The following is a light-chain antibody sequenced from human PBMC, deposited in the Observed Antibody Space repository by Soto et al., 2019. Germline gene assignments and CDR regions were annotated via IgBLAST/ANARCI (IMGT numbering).Light chain of an antibody. CDR3: QSYDSRLNAFYV. V-gene: IGLV1-40*01. Sequence: QSVLTQPPSVSGAPGQRVTISCTGSSSDIGAGYDVHWYQQLPGTAPKLLIYSNSNRPSGVPDRFSGSKSGTSASLAITGLQAEDEADYYCQSYDSRLNAFYVFGTGTQLTVL. CDR2: SNS. J-gene: IGLJ1*01. CDR1: SSDIGAGYD.